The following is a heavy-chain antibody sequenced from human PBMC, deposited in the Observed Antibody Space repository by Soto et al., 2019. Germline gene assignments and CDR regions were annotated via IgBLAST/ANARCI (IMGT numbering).Heavy chain of an antibody. Sequence: EVQLLDSGGGLVQPGGSLRLSCAASGFTFSNYAMTWVRQGPGQGLEWVSGISGSGGRSYYADSVKGRFTISRDNSKSTLYLQRNSLRAEDTAVYYCAKAYFVWSSEQPYYFDYWGKGTLVTVSS. V-gene: IGHV3-23*01. CDR3: AKAYFVWSSEQPYYFDY. J-gene: IGHJ4*02. D-gene: IGHD3-16*01. CDR1: GFTFSNYA. CDR2: ISGSGGRS.